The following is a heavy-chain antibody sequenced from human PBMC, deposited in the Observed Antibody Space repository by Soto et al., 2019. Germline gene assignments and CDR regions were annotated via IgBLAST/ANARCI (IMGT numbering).Heavy chain of an antibody. V-gene: IGHV1-3*01. CDR3: ARDTGDGTFDF. J-gene: IGHJ4*02. D-gene: IGHD7-27*01. CDR1: GYTFSSYA. Sequence: QVHLVQSGAEVRKPGASVKVSCKASGYTFSSYAMHWVRQAPGQRLEWMGWINAGYGNTKSSQKFQDRGTISRDTSASTAYMELTSLRSDDTAVYSCARDTGDGTFDFWGQGTLVTVSS. CDR2: INAGYGNT.